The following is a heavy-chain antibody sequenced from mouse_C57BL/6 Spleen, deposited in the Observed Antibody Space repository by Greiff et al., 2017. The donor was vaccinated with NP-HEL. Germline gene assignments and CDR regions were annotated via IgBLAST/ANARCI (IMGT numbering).Heavy chain of an antibody. D-gene: IGHD2-2*01. CDR3: ARAGGGYYGYFDV. V-gene: IGHV1-50*01. CDR2: IDPSGSYT. CDR1: GYTFTSYW. Sequence: VQLQQPGAELVKPGASVKLSCKASGYTFTSYWVQWVKQRPGQGLEWIGEIDPSGSYTNYKQKITGQATFTVDTYSSTAYMQQSSRASEDSAVYYCARAGGGYYGYFDVWGTGTTVTVSS. J-gene: IGHJ1*03.